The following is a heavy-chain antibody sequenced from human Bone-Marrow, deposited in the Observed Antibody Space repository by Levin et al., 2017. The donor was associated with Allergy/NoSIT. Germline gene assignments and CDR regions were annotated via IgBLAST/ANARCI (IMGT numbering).Heavy chain of an antibody. D-gene: IGHD2-2*01. CDR1: GYTFTGYY. CDR2: INPNSGGT. V-gene: IGHV1-2*06. CDR3: ARDPLQYVPARTVPFDY. J-gene: IGHJ4*02. Sequence: ASVKVSCKASGYTFTGYYMHWVRQAPGQGLEWMGRINPNSGGTNYAQKFQGRVTMTRDTSISTAYMELSRLRSDDTAVYYCARDPLQYVPARTVPFDYWGQGTLVTVSS.